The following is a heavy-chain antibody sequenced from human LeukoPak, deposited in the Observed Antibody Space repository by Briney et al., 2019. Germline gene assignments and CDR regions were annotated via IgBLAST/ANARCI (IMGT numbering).Heavy chain of an antibody. J-gene: IGHJ6*02. Sequence: SQTLSLTCTVSGGSISSGGYYWSWIRQPPGKGLEWIGYIYHSGSTYYNPSLKSRVTISVDRSKNQFSLKLSSVTAADTAVYYCARHSEGGNFDWLLGRYYYYYGMDVWGQGTTVTVSS. V-gene: IGHV4-30-2*01. CDR2: IYHSGST. CDR1: GGSISSGGYY. CDR3: ARHSEGGNFDWLLGRYYYYYGMDV. D-gene: IGHD3-9*01.